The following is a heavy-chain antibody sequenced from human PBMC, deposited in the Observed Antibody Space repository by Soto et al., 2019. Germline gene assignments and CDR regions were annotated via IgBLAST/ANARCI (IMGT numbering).Heavy chain of an antibody. CDR1: GFIVSNAW. CDR2: IKSETDGGAT. CDR3: TTDKSY. J-gene: IGHJ4*02. V-gene: IGHV3-15*07. Sequence: EVQLVESGGGLVKPGGSLRLSCAASGFIVSNAWVNWVRQSPGKELEWVGRIKSETDGGATDYGTPVEGRFTISRDDSKSPLYLQMNSLKTEDTAVYYCTTDKSYWGQGTLVTVSA.